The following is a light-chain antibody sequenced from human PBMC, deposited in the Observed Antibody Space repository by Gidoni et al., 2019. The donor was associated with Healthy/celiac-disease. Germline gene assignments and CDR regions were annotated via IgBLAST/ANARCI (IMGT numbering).Light chain of an antibody. Sequence: EIVMTQSPATLSVSPGERATLSCRASQSVSSNLAWYQQKPGQAPRLLIYGASTRATGIPARFSGSGSGTEFTLTISSLQSEDFAVYCCQQYNNWLVTFGPGTKVDIK. CDR2: GAS. CDR3: QQYNNWLVT. CDR1: QSVSSN. V-gene: IGKV3-15*01. J-gene: IGKJ3*01.